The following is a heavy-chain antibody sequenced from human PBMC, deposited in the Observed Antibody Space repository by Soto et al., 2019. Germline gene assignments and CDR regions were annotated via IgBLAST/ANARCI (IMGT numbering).Heavy chain of an antibody. CDR2: SSATGAGR. D-gene: IGHD1-7*01. CDR3: AKDRRAGGNYGFYSDF. CDR1: GFTFSGYG. V-gene: IGHV3-23*01. Sequence: PGGSLRLSCAASGFTFSGYGMTWVRQAPGKGLEWVSFSSATGAGRYYADSVKGRFTISRDNSKNTLYLQMSSLRADDTAVYYCAKDRRAGGNYGFYSDFWGQGALVTVSS. J-gene: IGHJ4*02.